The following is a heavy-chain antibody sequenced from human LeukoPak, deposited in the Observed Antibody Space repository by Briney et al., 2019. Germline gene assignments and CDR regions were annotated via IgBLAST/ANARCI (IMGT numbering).Heavy chain of an antibody. CDR2: ISGSGGST. CDR1: GFTFSSYA. J-gene: IGHJ4*02. CDR3: AKCPTYSSGWYWGYYFDY. Sequence: AGGSLRLSCAASGFTFSSYAMSWVRQAPGKGLEWVSAISGSGGSTYYADSVKGRFTISRDNSKNTLYLQMNSLRAEDTAVYYCAKCPTYSSGWYWGYYFDYWGQGTLVTVSS. D-gene: IGHD6-19*01. V-gene: IGHV3-23*01.